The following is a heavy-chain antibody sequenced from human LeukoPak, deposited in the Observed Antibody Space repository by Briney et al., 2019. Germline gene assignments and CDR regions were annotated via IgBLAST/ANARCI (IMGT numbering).Heavy chain of an antibody. D-gene: IGHD3-3*01. Sequence: ASVTVSCKASGYTFTSYGISWVRQAPGQGLEWMGWISAYNGNTNYAQKLQGRVTMTTDTSTSTAYMELRSLRSDDTAVYYCARGVSTYYDFWSGYPFDSWGQGTLVTVSS. CDR1: GYTFTSYG. CDR2: ISAYNGNT. CDR3: ARGVSTYYDFWSGYPFDS. J-gene: IGHJ5*01. V-gene: IGHV1-18*01.